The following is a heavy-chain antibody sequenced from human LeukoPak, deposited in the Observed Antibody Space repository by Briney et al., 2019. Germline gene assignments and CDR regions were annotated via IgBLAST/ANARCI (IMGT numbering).Heavy chain of an antibody. CDR2: IIPIFGTA. CDR3: ARPPGPNYDYVWGSYP. V-gene: IGHV1-69*01. CDR1: GGTFSSYA. Sequence: ASVKVSCKASGGTFSSYAISWVRQAPGQGLEWMGGIIPIFGTANYAQKFQGRVTITADESTSTAYMELSSLRSEDTAVYYCARPPGPNYDYVWGSYPWGQGTLVTVSS. D-gene: IGHD3-16*02. J-gene: IGHJ4*02.